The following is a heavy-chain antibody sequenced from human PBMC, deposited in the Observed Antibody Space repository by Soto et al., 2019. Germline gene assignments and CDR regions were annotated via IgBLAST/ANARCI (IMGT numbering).Heavy chain of an antibody. CDR2: ISTSSNLI. D-gene: IGHD2-2*01. CDR1: GFNFSRSS. J-gene: IGHJ6*02. V-gene: IGHV3-21*01. Sequence: GGSLGLSCAASGFNFSRSSMNWVRRAPGKGLEWVASISTSSNLIYYEDSVKGRFTVSRDNTKNSMYLQMISLRAEDTAIYYCARGMKTAVFYGMDVWGQGTTVNVSS. CDR3: ARGMKTAVFYGMDV.